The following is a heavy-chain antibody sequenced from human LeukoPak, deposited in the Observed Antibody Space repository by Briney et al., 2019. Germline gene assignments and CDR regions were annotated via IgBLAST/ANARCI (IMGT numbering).Heavy chain of an antibody. CDR2: ISGSGGST. D-gene: IGHD1-26*01. J-gene: IGHJ4*02. Sequence: GGSLRLSCAASGFTLSSYAMSWVRQAPGKGLEWISAISGSGGSTYYADSVKGRFTISRDNSKNTLYLQMNSLRAEDTAVYYCAKGGEWELLVRWGQGTLVTVSS. CDR1: GFTLSSYA. V-gene: IGHV3-23*01. CDR3: AKGGEWELLVR.